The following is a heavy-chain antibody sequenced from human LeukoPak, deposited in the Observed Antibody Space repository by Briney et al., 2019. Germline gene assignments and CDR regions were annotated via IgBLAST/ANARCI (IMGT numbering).Heavy chain of an antibody. CDR1: GFTFSSYA. Sequence: GRSLRLSCAASGFTFSSYAMHWVRQAPGKGLEWVAVISYDGSNKYYADSVKGRFTISRDNSKNTLYLQMNSLRAEDTAAYYCARNPLTTGFPALYYFDYWGQGTLVTVSS. CDR2: ISYDGSNK. V-gene: IGHV3-30-3*01. CDR3: ARNPLTTGFPALYYFDY. J-gene: IGHJ4*02. D-gene: IGHD4-17*01.